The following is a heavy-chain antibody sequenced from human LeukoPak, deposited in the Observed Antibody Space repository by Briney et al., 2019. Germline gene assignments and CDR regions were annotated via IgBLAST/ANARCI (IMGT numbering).Heavy chain of an antibody. Sequence: GRSLRLSCAVSGFTFSSFAVHWVRQAPGKGLEWVAVISYDGSKTYYADSVKGRFTISRDNAKNSLYLQMNSLRAEDTAVYYCARQFPGYGGTTPLGYWGQGTPVTVSS. J-gene: IGHJ4*02. CDR3: ARQFPGYGGTTPLGY. CDR2: ISYDGSKT. D-gene: IGHD4-23*01. V-gene: IGHV3-30-3*01. CDR1: GFTFSSFA.